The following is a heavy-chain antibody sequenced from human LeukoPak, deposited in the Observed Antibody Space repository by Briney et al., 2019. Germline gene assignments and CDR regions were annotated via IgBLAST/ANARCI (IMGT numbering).Heavy chain of an antibody. CDR1: GFTFSNYA. J-gene: IGHJ5*01. CDR3: AREYCGGECYSGFDF. D-gene: IGHD2-21*01. Sequence: GGSLSLSCVASGFTFSNYAIHWVRQAPGKGLEGVALISYDGSDKDYADSVKGRFTISRDNSKNTLYLQMNFLRPEDSALYYCAREYCGGECYSGFDFWGQGTLATVSS. V-gene: IGHV3-30*04. CDR2: ISYDGSDK.